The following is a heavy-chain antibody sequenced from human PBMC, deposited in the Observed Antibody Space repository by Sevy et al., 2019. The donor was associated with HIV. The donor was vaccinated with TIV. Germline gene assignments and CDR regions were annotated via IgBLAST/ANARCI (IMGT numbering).Heavy chain of an antibody. V-gene: IGHV3-23*01. CDR2: INSGGGST. Sequence: GGSLRLSCATSGFTFNSYGMHWVRQSPGKGLEWVSTINSGGGSTYYADSVKGRFTISRDNSQNTLDLQMNSLRAEDTAVYYCAKDVVGGYYDSSGYSDHWGQGTLVTVSS. D-gene: IGHD3-22*01. CDR1: GFTFNSYG. CDR3: AKDVVGGYYDSSGYSDH. J-gene: IGHJ4*02.